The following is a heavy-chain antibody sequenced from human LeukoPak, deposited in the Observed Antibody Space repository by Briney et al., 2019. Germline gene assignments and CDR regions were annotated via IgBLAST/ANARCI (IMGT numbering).Heavy chain of an antibody. CDR1: DVSISSYY. V-gene: IGHV4-4*07. D-gene: IGHD4-23*01. J-gene: IGHJ2*01. Sequence: KPSETLSLTCTVSDVSISSYYWSWIRQPAGKGLEWIGRIYPSGTTNYNPSLKSRITISVDTSKNQFSLKLNSVTAADTAIFCCARIRRYDYDGFRPGWVYWYFDVWGRGTLVTVSS. CDR3: ARIRRYDYDGFRPGWVYWYFDV. CDR2: IYPSGTT.